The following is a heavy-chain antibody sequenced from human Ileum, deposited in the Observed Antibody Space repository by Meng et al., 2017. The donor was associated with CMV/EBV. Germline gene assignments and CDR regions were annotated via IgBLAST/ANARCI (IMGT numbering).Heavy chain of an antibody. V-gene: IGHV1-3*01. D-gene: IGHD1-26*01. CDR2: MNAGNGNT. Sequence: ASGYPFTSHAMHWVRQAPGQRLEWMGWMNAGNGNTEYSQKFQGRVTITRDTSASTAFMEVSALRSEDTAVYYCARGVHSGAYLIDFWGQGTLVTVSS. CDR3: ARGVHSGAYLIDF. CDR1: GYPFTSHA. J-gene: IGHJ4*02.